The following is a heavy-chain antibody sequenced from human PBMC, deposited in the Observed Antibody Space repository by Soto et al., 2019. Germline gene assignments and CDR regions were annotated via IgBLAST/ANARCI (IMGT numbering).Heavy chain of an antibody. CDR1: GDSVSSYSAA. Sequence: QTLSLTCAISGDSVSSYSAAWNWIRQSPSGGLEWLGRTYYRSRFFSDYAESVKSRIIINPDTSKNQSSLQLKSVTPEDTAVYYCVRDRYSSSGWFDPWGQGTPVTVPQ. CDR2: TYYRSRFFS. V-gene: IGHV6-1*01. J-gene: IGHJ5*02. D-gene: IGHD3-10*01. CDR3: VRDRYSSSGWFDP.